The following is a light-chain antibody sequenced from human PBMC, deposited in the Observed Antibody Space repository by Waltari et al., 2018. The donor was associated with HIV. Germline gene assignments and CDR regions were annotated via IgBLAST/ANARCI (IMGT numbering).Light chain of an antibody. CDR3: VSWDSSLRGVL. Sequence: QSVLTQPPSLSAAPGQKVSITCSGSSSNIGVNYVSWYQQFPRTAPKLLIYDNNERPSWIPDPFSGSKSGTSATLDITVLRTGDEADYYCVSWDSSLRGVLFGGGTKLTVL. CDR2: DNN. J-gene: IGLJ2*01. V-gene: IGLV1-51*01. CDR1: SSNIGVNY.